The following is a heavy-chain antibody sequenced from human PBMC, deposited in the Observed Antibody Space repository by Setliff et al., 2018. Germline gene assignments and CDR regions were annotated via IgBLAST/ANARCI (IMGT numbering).Heavy chain of an antibody. D-gene: IGHD2-21*02. CDR1: GFTFSFYS. CDR3: AKSGGDHCCPLYHTYSNHI. V-gene: IGHV3-48*01. J-gene: IGHJ6*03. Sequence: GGSLRLSCAASGFTFSFYSMNWVRQAPGKGLEWISYTSSGSNSIYYAYSVMGRFTISRDNARNSLYLQMNRLRPEDTAVYYCAKSGGDHCCPLYHTYSNHIWATATTVT. CDR2: TSSGSNSI.